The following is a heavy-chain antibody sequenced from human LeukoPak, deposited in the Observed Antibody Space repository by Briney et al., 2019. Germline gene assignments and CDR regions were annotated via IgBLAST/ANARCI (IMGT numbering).Heavy chain of an antibody. V-gene: IGHV4-59*12. J-gene: IGHJ3*02. CDR1: GGSISSYY. CDR2: IYYSGST. D-gene: IGHD6-19*01. CDR3: AREEYSSAWGHAFDI. Sequence: SETLSLTCTVSGGSISSYYWSWIRQPPGKGLEWIGYIYYSGSTNYNPSLKSRVTISVDTSKNQFSLKLSSVTAADTAVYYCAREEYSSAWGHAFDIWGQGTMVTVSS.